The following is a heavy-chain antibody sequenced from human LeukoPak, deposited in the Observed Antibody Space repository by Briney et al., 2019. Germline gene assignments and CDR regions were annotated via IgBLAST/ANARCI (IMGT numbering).Heavy chain of an antibody. J-gene: IGHJ6*02. CDR3: ARSIPSSYYGMDV. D-gene: IGHD3-3*02. V-gene: IGHV4-59*08. Sequence: PSETLSLTCTVSSGSISRYSWSWIRQPPAKGLEWIGYIYYNGNTYYNPSLESRVTISLATSKNQFSLKLNSVTAADTAVYYCARSIPSSYYGMDVWGQGTTVTVSS. CDR1: SGSISRYS. CDR2: IYYNGNT.